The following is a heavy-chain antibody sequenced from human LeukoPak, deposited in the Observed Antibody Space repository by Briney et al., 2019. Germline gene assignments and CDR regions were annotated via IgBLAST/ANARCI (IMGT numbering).Heavy chain of an antibody. D-gene: IGHD6-13*01. V-gene: IGHV3-23*01. Sequence: PGGSLRLSCAAPGFIFSNYAIIWVRQAPGKGLEWVSTISGGSGSTYYADSVRGRFTISRDNSKNTLYLQMNSLRAEDTAVYYCAKESYSSSRNWFDPWGQGTPVTVSS. CDR2: ISGGSGST. J-gene: IGHJ5*02. CDR3: AKESYSSSRNWFDP. CDR1: GFIFSNYA.